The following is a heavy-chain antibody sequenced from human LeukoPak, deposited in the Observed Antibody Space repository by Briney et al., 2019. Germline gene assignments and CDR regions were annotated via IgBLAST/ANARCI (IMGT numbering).Heavy chain of an antibody. Sequence: SETLSLTCTVSGGSISSYYWSWIRQPPGKGLEWIGYIYYSGSTKYNPSLKSRVTISVDTSKNQFSLKLSSVTAADTAVYYCAGGEDLIDYYGMDVWGQGTTVTVSS. CDR3: AGGEDLIDYYGMDV. J-gene: IGHJ6*02. V-gene: IGHV4-59*01. CDR2: IYYSGST. D-gene: IGHD2-15*01. CDR1: GGSISSYY.